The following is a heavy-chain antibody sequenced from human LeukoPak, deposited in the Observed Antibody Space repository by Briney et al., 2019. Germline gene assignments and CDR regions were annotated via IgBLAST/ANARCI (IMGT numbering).Heavy chain of an antibody. D-gene: IGHD3-3*01. CDR3: ARRLSGSLYYYYGMDV. J-gene: IGHJ6*02. CDR2: INPNSGGT. Sequence: ASVKVSCKASGYTFTGYYMRWVRQAPGQGLEWMGWINPNSGGTNYAQKFQGRVTMTRDTSISTAYMELSRLRSDDAAVYYCARRLSGSLYYYYGMDVWGQGTTVTVSS. CDR1: GYTFTGYY. V-gene: IGHV1-2*02.